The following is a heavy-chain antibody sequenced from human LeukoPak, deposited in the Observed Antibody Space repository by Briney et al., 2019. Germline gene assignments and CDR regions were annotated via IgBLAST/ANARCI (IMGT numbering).Heavy chain of an antibody. D-gene: IGHD6-6*01. J-gene: IGHJ6*03. Sequence: ASVKVSCKVSGYTLTELSMHWVRQAPGKGLEWMGGFDPEDGETIYAQKFQGRVTMTEDTSTDTAYMELSSLRSEDTAVYYCATAAARRHYYYYMDVWGNGTTVTVSS. CDR2: FDPEDGET. CDR3: ATAAARRHYYYYMDV. V-gene: IGHV1-24*01. CDR1: GYTLTELS.